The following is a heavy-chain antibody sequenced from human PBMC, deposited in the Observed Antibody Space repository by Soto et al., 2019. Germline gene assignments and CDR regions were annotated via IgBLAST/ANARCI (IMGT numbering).Heavy chain of an antibody. D-gene: IGHD4-17*01. CDR1: GGSISSGGYY. Sequence: QVQLQESGPGLVKPSQTLSLTCTVSGGSISSGGYYWSWIRQHPGKGLEWIGYIYYSGSTYYNPSLKSRVTISVDTSKNQISLKLSSVTAADTAVYYCARVLHAVSYYYYGMDVWGQGTTVTVSS. V-gene: IGHV4-31*03. J-gene: IGHJ6*02. CDR2: IYYSGST. CDR3: ARVLHAVSYYYYGMDV.